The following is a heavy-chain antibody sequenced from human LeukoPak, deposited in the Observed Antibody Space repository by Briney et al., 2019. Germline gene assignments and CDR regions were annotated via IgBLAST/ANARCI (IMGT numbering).Heavy chain of an antibody. CDR1: GFTFSRSW. V-gene: IGHV3-7*01. Sequence: GGSLRLSCVDSGFTFSRSWMSWIRQAPGKGMEFVANINRDGSEKYYADSVKGRFTISRDNAKNSVFLQMNSPSAEDTAEYYCARFSNDSSGYDFDYWGQGTLVTVSS. J-gene: IGHJ4*02. CDR3: ARFSNDSSGYDFDY. CDR2: INRDGSEK. D-gene: IGHD3-22*01.